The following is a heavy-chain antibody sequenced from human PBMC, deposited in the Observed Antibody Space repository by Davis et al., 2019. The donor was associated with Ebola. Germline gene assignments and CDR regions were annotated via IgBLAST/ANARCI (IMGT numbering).Heavy chain of an antibody. CDR2: LGTSADT. CDR1: AFVFRTYV. Sequence: PGGSLRLSCAASAFVFRTYVMSWVRQAPGKGLEWVSTLGTSADTYYADSVKGRFTISRDNSKNTLYLQMNGLRVEDTAIYYCAKDTSNTWFDIWGQGTNVTVSS. J-gene: IGHJ3*02. CDR3: AKDTSNTWFDI. D-gene: IGHD1-26*01. V-gene: IGHV3-23*01.